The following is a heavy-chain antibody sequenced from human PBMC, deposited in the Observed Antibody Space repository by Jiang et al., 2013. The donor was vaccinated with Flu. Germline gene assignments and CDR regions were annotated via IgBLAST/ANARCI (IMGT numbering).Heavy chain of an antibody. CDR2: LSYDGSKE. CDR3: AKGQHVNSGYGFDY. J-gene: IGHJ4*02. V-gene: IGHV3-30*18. CDR1: GFSFSTYG. D-gene: IGHD5-12*01. Sequence: QLLESGGGVVQPGRSLRLSCAASGFSFSTYGMHWVRQAPGKGLEWVAVLSYDGSKEYYGDSVKGRFTISRDNSKNMLYLQMSSLTIEDTAVYYCAKGQHVNSGYGFDYWGQGTVVTVSS.